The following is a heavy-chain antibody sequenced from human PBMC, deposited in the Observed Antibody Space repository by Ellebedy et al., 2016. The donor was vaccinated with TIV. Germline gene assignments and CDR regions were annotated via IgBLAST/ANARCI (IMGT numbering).Heavy chain of an antibody. J-gene: IGHJ5*02. D-gene: IGHD4/OR15-4a*01. Sequence: ASVKVSXKASGYTFANYAISWVRQAPGQGLEWMGWINTKKGDTNYAQTLQDRITLTTDTSTSTAYMELRNLRSDDTAVYYCARVANRHNWFDPWGQGTLVTVSS. CDR2: INTKKGDT. CDR3: ARVANRHNWFDP. CDR1: GYTFANYA. V-gene: IGHV1-18*04.